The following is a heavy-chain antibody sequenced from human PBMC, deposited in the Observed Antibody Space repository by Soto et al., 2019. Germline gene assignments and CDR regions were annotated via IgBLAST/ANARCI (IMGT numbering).Heavy chain of an antibody. CDR3: AKVLLMSGWYFGN. V-gene: IGHV3-23*01. D-gene: IGHD6-19*01. Sequence: EVQLLESGGGLVQPGGSLRLSCVASGFSCYTYVLCWVRQVPGEGMEWVSAISGSGCTTYYTDSVKGRFTISRDNSGIMLFLAMNSLRTEDTAVNSCAKVLLMSGWYFGNWGQGTLVPVSS. CDR1: GFSCYTYV. CDR2: ISGSGCTT. J-gene: IGHJ4*02.